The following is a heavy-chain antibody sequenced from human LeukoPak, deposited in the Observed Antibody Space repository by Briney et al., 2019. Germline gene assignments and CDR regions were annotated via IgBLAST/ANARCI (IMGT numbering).Heavy chain of an antibody. D-gene: IGHD2-15*01. V-gene: IGHV3-64D*09. CDR3: VKDGGGGYWYFDL. CDR2: ISSNGGST. Sequence: GGSLRLSCSASGLSFSTYAMHWARQAPGKGLEYVSAISSNGGSTYYADSVKGRFTISRDNSKNTLYLQMSSLRAEDTAVYYCVKDGGGGYWYFDLWGRGTLVTVSS. CDR1: GLSFSTYA. J-gene: IGHJ2*01.